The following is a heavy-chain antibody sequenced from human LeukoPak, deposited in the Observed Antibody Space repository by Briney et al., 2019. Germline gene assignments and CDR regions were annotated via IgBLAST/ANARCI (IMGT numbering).Heavy chain of an antibody. CDR3: ARDKITMGRGVIPYGMDV. D-gene: IGHD3-10*01. V-gene: IGHV1-69*13. CDR2: IIPIFGTA. Sequence: SVKVSCKASGGTFSSYAISWVRQAPGQGLEWMGGIIPIFGTANYAQKFQGRVTITADESTSTAYMELSSLRSEDTAVYYCARDKITMGRGVIPYGMDVWGKGTTVTVSS. J-gene: IGHJ6*04. CDR1: GGTFSSYA.